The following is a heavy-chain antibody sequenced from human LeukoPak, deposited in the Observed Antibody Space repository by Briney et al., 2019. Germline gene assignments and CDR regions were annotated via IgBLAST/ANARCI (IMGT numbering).Heavy chain of an antibody. V-gene: IGHV3-23*01. CDR2: ISVSGGST. CDR3: AKDLSGSYIEYFDY. D-gene: IGHD1-26*01. Sequence: RGSLRLSCAASGVTFSSYAMSWVRQAPGKGLEWVSAISVSGGSTYYADSVKGGFTISRDTSKNTLYLQMNSLRAEDTDVYYCAKDLSGSYIEYFDYWGQGTLVTVSS. CDR1: GVTFSSYA. J-gene: IGHJ4*02.